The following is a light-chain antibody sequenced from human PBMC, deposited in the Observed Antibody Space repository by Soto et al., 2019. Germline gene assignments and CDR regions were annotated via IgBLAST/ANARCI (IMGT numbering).Light chain of an antibody. CDR2: DAS. V-gene: IGKV3-11*01. CDR1: QSLGIY. CDR3: QQRSNWPRFFT. Sequence: EIVLTQSPATLSLSPGERATLSCRASQSLGIYSAWYQQKPGQAPRLLIYDASNRATGIPARFSGSGSGTDFTLTIDSLEPEDFAIYYCQQRSNWPRFFTFGPGTKVDIK. J-gene: IGKJ3*01.